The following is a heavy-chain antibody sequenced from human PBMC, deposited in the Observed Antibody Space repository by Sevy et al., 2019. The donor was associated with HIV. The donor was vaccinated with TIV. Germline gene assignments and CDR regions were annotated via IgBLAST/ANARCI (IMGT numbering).Heavy chain of an antibody. CDR2: ITSSSSFI. V-gene: IGHV3-21*01. J-gene: IGHJ6*02. Sequence: GESLKISCAASGFTFRSYSMNWVRQAPGRGLEWVSSITSSSSFIFYADSVKGRFTISRDNAKTSLFLQMNSLRAEDTAVYYCARPTSGLSEYEPLDNARFYGMDVWGQGTTVTVSS. CDR3: ARPTSGLSEYEPLDNARFYGMDV. CDR1: GFTFRSYS. D-gene: IGHD1-20*01.